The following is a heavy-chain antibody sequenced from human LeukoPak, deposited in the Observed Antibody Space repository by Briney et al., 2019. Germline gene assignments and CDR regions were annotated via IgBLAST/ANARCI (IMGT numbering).Heavy chain of an antibody. CDR3: ARESPATPLTFDI. D-gene: IGHD2-15*01. Sequence: SETLSLTCAVSGYSISSGYQWAWIRQPPGKTLEWIGSIFHTGSAHYNPSLQSRVTISVDTSTNHFSLRLSSVTAADTAVYYCARESPATPLTFDIWGQGTMVTVSS. V-gene: IGHV4-38-2*02. J-gene: IGHJ3*02. CDR1: GYSISSGYQ. CDR2: IFHTGSA.